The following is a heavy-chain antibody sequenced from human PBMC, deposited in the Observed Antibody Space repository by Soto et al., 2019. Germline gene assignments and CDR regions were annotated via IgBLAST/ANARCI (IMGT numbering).Heavy chain of an antibody. CDR1: DYTFTNNA. J-gene: IGHJ6*02. CDR3: ARDLGFDILTGYSYYYYYAMDV. CDR2: INVANGNT. V-gene: IGHV1-3*01. D-gene: IGHD3-9*01. Sequence: GASVKVSCKASDYTFTNNAIHWVRQAPGQSPKSLGWINVANGNTEYSRNFQGRVTLTGDASADTAYMELSSLRSEDTAVYFCARDLGFDILTGYSYYYYYAMDVWGQGTTVTVSS.